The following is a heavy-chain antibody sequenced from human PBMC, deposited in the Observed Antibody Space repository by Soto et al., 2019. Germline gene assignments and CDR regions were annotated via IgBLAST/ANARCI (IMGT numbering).Heavy chain of an antibody. D-gene: IGHD3-22*01. J-gene: IGHJ4*02. CDR2: ISGSGGST. Sequence: PGGSLRLSCAASGFTFSSYAMSWVRQAPGKGLEWVSAISGSGGSTYYADSVKGRFTISRDNSKNTLYLQMNSLRAEDTAVYYCAKDQGTYYDSPIYYFDYWGQGTLVTVSS. V-gene: IGHV3-23*01. CDR1: GFTFSSYA. CDR3: AKDQGTYYDSPIYYFDY.